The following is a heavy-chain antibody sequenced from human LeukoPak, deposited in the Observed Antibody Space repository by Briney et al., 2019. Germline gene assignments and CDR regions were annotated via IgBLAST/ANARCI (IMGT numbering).Heavy chain of an antibody. CDR1: GGTFSSYA. J-gene: IGHJ4*02. D-gene: IGHD1-26*01. Sequence: SVKVSCKASGGTFSSYAISWVRQAPGQGLEWMGGIIPIFGTANYAQKFQGRVTITADESTSTAYMELSSLRSENTAVYYCARVPSGSYLGNFDYWGQGTLVTVSS. V-gene: IGHV1-69*13. CDR3: ARVPSGSYLGNFDY. CDR2: IIPIFGTA.